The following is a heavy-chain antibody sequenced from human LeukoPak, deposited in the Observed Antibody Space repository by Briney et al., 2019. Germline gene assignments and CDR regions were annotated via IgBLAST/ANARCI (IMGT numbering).Heavy chain of an antibody. CDR2: FSWDGGTT. D-gene: IGHD3-3*01. CDR3: ARGGYYNYFDH. CDR1: GFTFDDYT. V-gene: IGHV3-43*01. J-gene: IGHJ4*02. Sequence: GGSLRPSCAASGFTFDDYTMHWVRQSPGKGPEWVSLFSWDGGTTYYADSVKGRFTISRDNSKNFLYLQMDSLRVEDTAFYYCARGGYYNYFDHWGQGTLVTVSS.